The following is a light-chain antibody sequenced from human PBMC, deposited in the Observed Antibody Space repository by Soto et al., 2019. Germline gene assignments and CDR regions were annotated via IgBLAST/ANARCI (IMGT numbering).Light chain of an antibody. Sequence: QSVLTQPASVSGSPGQSITISCTGTSSDVGGYNYVSWYQHHPGKAPKLMIYEVSNRPSGVSNRFPGSKSGNTASLTISGLQAEDEADYYCSSFTSSTTEVFGGGTQLTVL. CDR3: SSFTSSTTEV. CDR1: SSDVGGYNY. CDR2: EVS. V-gene: IGLV2-14*01. J-gene: IGLJ7*01.